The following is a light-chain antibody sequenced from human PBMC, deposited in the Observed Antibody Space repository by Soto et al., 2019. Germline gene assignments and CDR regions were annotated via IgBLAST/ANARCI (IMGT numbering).Light chain of an antibody. Sequence: QSAMTQPASVSVSPGQSITISCTGTSSDVGGYNYVAWYQQHPGKAPNLMIYEVSNRPSGVSNRFSGSKSGNTASLTISGLQAEDEADYYCSSYTSRSPLVVGGGTTLTVL. CDR3: SSYTSRSPLV. J-gene: IGLJ2*01. CDR2: EVS. V-gene: IGLV2-14*01. CDR1: SSDVGGYNY.